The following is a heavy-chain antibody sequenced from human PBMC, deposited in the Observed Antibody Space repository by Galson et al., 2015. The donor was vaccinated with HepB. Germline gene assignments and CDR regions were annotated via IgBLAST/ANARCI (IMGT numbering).Heavy chain of an antibody. Sequence: SLRLSCATSGFSFGSYGMHWVRQAPGKGLEWLAVISHDGNNKLYADSVKGRFTISRDSSKNTLYLQMNNLRVEDTALYYCAKETVSWTGYWAYYYYYGMDVWGQGTTVTVSS. CDR1: GFSFGSYG. D-gene: IGHD3/OR15-3a*01. J-gene: IGHJ6*02. CDR3: AKETVSWTGYWAYYYYYGMDV. V-gene: IGHV3-30*18. CDR2: ISHDGNNK.